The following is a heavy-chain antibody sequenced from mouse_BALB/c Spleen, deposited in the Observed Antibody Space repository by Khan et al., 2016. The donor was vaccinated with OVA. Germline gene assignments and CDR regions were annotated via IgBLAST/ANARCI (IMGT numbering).Heavy chain of an antibody. CDR1: GYTFISYW. D-gene: IGHD2-3*01. CDR3: ARAIFDGYPPFAY. Sequence: QVQLKQSGAELAKPGASVKMSCKASGYTFISYWMHWVKQRPGQGLEWIGYITPSTGYTEYNQKFKDKATLTSDKSSSTAYMQLSSLTSEDSAVXYCARAIFDGYPPFAYWGQGTLVTGSA. J-gene: IGHJ3*01. CDR2: ITPSTGYT. V-gene: IGHV1-7*01.